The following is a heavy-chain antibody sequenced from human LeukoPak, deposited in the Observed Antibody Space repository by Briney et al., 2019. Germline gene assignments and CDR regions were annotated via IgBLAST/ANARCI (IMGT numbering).Heavy chain of an antibody. CDR3: ARDPDIVVVVAATRLWFDP. D-gene: IGHD2-15*01. J-gene: IGHJ5*02. V-gene: IGHV1-2*02. CDR2: INPNSGGT. CDR1: GYTFTGYY. Sequence: ASVKVSRKASGYTFTGYYMHWVRQAPGQGLEWMGWINPNSGGTNYAQKFQGRVTMTRDTSISTAYMELSRLRSDDTAVYYCARDPDIVVVVAATRLWFDPWGQGTLVTVSS.